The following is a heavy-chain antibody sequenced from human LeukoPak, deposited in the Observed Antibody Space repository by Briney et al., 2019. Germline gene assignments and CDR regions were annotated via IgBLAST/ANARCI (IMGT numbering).Heavy chain of an antibody. J-gene: IGHJ4*02. V-gene: IGHV3-7*03. CDR2: INQDGSQI. D-gene: IGHD6-25*01. Sequence: QPGGSLRLSCAGSGFIFSNYWLSWVRQAPGKGLEWVANINQDGSQIYYVDSVKGRFTISRDNSKNTLYLQMNSLRAEDTAVYYCAKGASGVDYWGQGTLVTVSS. CDR3: AKGASGVDY. CDR1: GFIFSNYW.